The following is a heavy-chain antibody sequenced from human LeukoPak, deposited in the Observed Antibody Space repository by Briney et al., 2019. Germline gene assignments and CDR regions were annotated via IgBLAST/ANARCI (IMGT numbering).Heavy chain of an antibody. V-gene: IGHV4-4*02. Sequence: PSGTLSLTCAVSGASIISNNWWSWVRQPSGKGLEWIGEIWHSGTTNYNPSLKSRDTISVDKSKNQFSLKLNSVTAADTAVYYCMGADYGGHWGQGTLVTVSS. D-gene: IGHD4-17*01. CDR2: IWHSGTT. CDR1: GASIISNNW. CDR3: MGADYGGH. J-gene: IGHJ4*02.